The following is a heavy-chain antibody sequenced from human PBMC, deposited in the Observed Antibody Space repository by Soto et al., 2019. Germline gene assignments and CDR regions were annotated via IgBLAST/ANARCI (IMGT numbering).Heavy chain of an antibody. Sequence: QVQLQESGPGLVKPSQTLSLTCTVSGGSISSGAYYWSWIRQHPGKGLEWVGYIYYNGSTYYNPSLKSRLNISLDTSKNQFALRLSSVTAADTAVYYCVCSTGGRFRGVRVYGMEVWGQGTTVTVSS. J-gene: IGHJ6*02. CDR1: GGSISSGAYY. V-gene: IGHV4-31*03. D-gene: IGHD3-10*01. CDR3: VCSTGGRFRGVRVYGMEV. CDR2: IYYNGST.